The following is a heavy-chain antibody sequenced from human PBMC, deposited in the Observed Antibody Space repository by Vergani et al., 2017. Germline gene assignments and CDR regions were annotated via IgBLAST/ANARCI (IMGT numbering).Heavy chain of an antibody. CDR3: ARSNGYSYGHFDY. J-gene: IGHJ4*02. V-gene: IGHV3-21*02. CDR1: GFSFSSYS. CDR2: ISGSSSYV. D-gene: IGHD5-18*01. Sequence: EVQLVESGGGLVKPGGSLRLSCAASGFSFSSYSMNWVRQAPGKGLEWVASISGSSSYVFYRDSVEGRFTITRDNAKKSVYLQMNSLRAEDTAVYYCARSNGYSYGHFDYWGQGTLVTVSS.